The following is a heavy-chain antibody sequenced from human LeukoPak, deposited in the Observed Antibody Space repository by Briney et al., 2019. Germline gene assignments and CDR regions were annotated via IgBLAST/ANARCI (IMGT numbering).Heavy chain of an antibody. Sequence: ASVKVSCKASGYTFTSYYMHWVRQAPGQGLEWMGIINPSGGSTSYAQKFQGRVTMTRDTSTSTVYMELSSLRSEDTAVYYCARESPTYYDILTGSPGLYYFDYWGQGTLVTVPS. V-gene: IGHV1-46*01. CDR1: GYTFTSYY. D-gene: IGHD3-9*01. J-gene: IGHJ4*02. CDR3: ARESPTYYDILTGSPGLYYFDY. CDR2: INPSGGST.